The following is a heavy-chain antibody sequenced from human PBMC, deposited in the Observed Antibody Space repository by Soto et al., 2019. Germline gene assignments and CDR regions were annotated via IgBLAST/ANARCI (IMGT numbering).Heavy chain of an antibody. J-gene: IGHJ4*02. Sequence: SQTLSLTCAISGDSVSGNSAAWNWIRQSPSRGLEWLGRTYYRSKWYNDYAVSVKSRITVTPDTSKNQFSLHLNSVTPEDTAVYYCAGSVAGPFDYWGQGTLVTVSS. V-gene: IGHV6-1*01. CDR3: AGSVAGPFDY. CDR2: TYYRSKWYN. CDR1: GDSVSGNSAA. D-gene: IGHD6-19*01.